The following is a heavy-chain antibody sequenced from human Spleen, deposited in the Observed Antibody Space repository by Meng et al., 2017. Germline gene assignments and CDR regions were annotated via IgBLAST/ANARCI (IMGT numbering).Heavy chain of an antibody. J-gene: IGHJ4*02. CDR3: ARDVDIVTVRGYYFDY. D-gene: IGHD5-12*01. Sequence: QWHLPPGGAGLLKPSGTLPPTWPVHGGSLSGSSGSWIRQPPGKGLEWIGEIDDTGSTSYNPSLKSRVTISVDTSKNQVSLKLSSVTAADTAVYYCARDVDIVTVRGYYFDYWGQGTLVTVSS. CDR1: GGSLSGSS. V-gene: IGHV4-34*01. CDR2: IDDTGST.